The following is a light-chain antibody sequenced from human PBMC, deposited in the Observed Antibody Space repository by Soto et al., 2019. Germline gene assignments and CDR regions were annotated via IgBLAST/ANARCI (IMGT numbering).Light chain of an antibody. Sequence: DIQMTQSPSSLSASVGDEVTITCRASQTIMTYLNWYQQKPGKAPKLLIYAASSLQSGVPSRFSGSGSGTDFTLTISSLQPEDFATYYCQQSYSTPPTFGQGTKVDIK. J-gene: IGKJ1*01. CDR1: QTIMTY. CDR2: AAS. CDR3: QQSYSTPPT. V-gene: IGKV1-39*01.